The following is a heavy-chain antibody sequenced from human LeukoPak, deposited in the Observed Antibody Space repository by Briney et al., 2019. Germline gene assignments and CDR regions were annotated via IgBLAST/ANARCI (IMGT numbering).Heavy chain of an antibody. D-gene: IGHD3-10*01. Sequence: ASVKVSCKASGYTFTSYDINWVRQATGQGLEWMGWMNPNSGNTGYAQKFQGRVTMTRNTSISTAYMELSSLRSEDTAVYYCARERGRYYGSGSYFDYWGQGTLVTVSS. V-gene: IGHV1-8*01. CDR2: MNPNSGNT. CDR1: GYTFTSYD. CDR3: ARERGRYYGSGSYFDY. J-gene: IGHJ4*02.